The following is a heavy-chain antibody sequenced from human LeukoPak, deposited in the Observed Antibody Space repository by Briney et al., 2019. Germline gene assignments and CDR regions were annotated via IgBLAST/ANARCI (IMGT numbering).Heavy chain of an antibody. CDR1: GGSFSGYY. D-gene: IGHD3-3*01. Sequence: SETLSLTCAVYGGSFSGYYWSWIRQPPGKGLEWIGEINHSGSTNYNPALKRRVTISVDTSKNQFSLKLSSVTAADTAVYYCARGRKTIFGVVIISSYFDYWGQGTLVTVSS. V-gene: IGHV4-34*01. CDR2: INHSGST. J-gene: IGHJ4*02. CDR3: ARGRKTIFGVVIISSYFDY.